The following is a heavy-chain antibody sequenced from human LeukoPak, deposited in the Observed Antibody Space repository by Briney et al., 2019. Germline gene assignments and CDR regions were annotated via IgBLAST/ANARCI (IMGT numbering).Heavy chain of an antibody. J-gene: IGHJ4*02. Sequence: QLGGSLRLSCTASGFTFSTDAMSWVRQAPGKGLEWISSISGVDATTYYAESVKGRFAISRDNAKKTVFLEMNRLRAEDTAVYSCAKGGIIMTAMSAQPGVYDNWGQGTLVTVSS. CDR1: GFTFSTDA. D-gene: IGHD2-21*02. CDR2: ISGVDATT. V-gene: IGHV3-23*01. CDR3: AKGGIIMTAMSAQPGVYDN.